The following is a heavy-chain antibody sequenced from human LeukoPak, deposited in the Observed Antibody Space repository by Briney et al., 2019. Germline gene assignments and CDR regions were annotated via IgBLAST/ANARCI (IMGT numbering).Heavy chain of an antibody. CDR2: ISSSSSTI. V-gene: IGHV3-48*01. Sequence: GGSLRLSCAASGFTFSSYSMNWVRQAPGKGLEWVSDISSSSSTIYYADSVKGRFTISRDNAKNSLYLQMNSLRAEDTAVYYCAREGTFRGSPPSNGFDYWGQGTLVTVSS. J-gene: IGHJ4*02. CDR1: GFTFSSYS. CDR3: AREGTFRGSPPSNGFDY. D-gene: IGHD2-8*01.